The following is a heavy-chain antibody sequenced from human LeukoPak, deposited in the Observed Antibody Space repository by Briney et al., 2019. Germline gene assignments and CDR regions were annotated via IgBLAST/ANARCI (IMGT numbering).Heavy chain of an antibody. J-gene: IGHJ5*02. CDR2: IIPILGIA. V-gene: IGHV1-69*04. CDR3: ARAGYSSSWYVDYWFDP. D-gene: IGHD6-13*01. Sequence: SVKVSCKASGGTFSSYAISWVRQAPGQGLEWMGRIIPILGIANYAQKFQGRVTITADKSTSTAYMELRSLRSDDTAVYYCARAGYSSSWYVDYWFDPWGQGTLVTVSS. CDR1: GGTFSSYA.